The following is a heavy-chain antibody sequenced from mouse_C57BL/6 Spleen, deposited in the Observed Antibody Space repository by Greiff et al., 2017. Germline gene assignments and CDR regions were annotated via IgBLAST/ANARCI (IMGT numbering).Heavy chain of an antibody. Sequence: VQLQQPGAELVRPGSSVKLSCKASGYTFTSYWMHWVKQRPIQGLEWIGNIDPSDSETHYNQKFKDKATLTVDKSSSTAYMQLSSLTSEDSAVYYCARSDYGTLYYAMDYWGQGTSVTVSS. J-gene: IGHJ4*01. CDR3: ARSDYGTLYYAMDY. V-gene: IGHV1-52*01. CDR2: IDPSDSET. D-gene: IGHD2-1*01. CDR1: GYTFTSYW.